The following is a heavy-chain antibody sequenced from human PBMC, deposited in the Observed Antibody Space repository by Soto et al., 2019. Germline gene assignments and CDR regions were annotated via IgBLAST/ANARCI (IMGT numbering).Heavy chain of an antibody. V-gene: IGHV4-30-2*01. CDR3: ARRMVFYGNALDV. CDR2: IYHSGSA. CDR1: GGSISSGSYS. Sequence: QLQLQESGSGLVKPSQTLSLTCAVSGGSISSGSYSWTWIRQPPGKDLEWNGYIYHSGSASYNPSLKSRVTISVYKSRNQFSLNVSSVTAADTAVYYCARRMVFYGNALDVWGQGTTVTVSS. D-gene: IGHD3-10*01. J-gene: IGHJ6*02.